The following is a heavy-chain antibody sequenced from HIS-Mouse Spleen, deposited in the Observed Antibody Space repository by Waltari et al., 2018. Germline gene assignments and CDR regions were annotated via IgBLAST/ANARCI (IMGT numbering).Heavy chain of an antibody. D-gene: IGHD6-13*01. Sequence: QLQLQESGPGLVKPSETLSLTCTVSGGSISSSSYYWGWIRQPPGKGLEWIGSIYDSGNPYYNPSLQRRVTISVDTSKNQFSLKLSSVTAADTAVYYCAREIPYSSSWYDWYFDLWGRGTLVTVSS. CDR3: AREIPYSSSWYDWYFDL. CDR1: GGSISSSSYY. J-gene: IGHJ2*01. V-gene: IGHV4-39*07. CDR2: IYDSGNP.